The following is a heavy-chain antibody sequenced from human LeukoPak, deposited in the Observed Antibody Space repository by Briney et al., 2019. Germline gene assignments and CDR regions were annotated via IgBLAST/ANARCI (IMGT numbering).Heavy chain of an antibody. V-gene: IGHV4-4*02. CDR2: IYHSGST. CDR3: ARSRSDYGDYVY. Sequence: PSGTLSLTCAVSGGSISSSNWWSWVRQPPGKGLEWIGEIYHSGSTNYNPSLKSRVTTSVEKSKNQFSLKLSSVTAADTAVYYCARSRSDYGDYVYWGQGTLVTVSS. J-gene: IGHJ4*02. CDR1: GGSISSSNW. D-gene: IGHD4-17*01.